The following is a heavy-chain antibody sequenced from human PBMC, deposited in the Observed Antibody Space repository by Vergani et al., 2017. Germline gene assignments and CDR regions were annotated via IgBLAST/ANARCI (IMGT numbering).Heavy chain of an antibody. CDR2: ISYDGSNK. D-gene: IGHD6-6*01. V-gene: IGHV3-30*04. CDR1: GFTFSSYA. CDR3: ARDPPEYSSSSAFDI. J-gene: IGHJ3*02. Sequence: QLQLVESGGGVVQPGRSLRLSCAASGFTFSSYAMHWVRQAPGKGLEWVAVISYDGSNKYYADSVKGRFTISRDNSKNTLYLQMNSLRAEDTAVYYCARDPPEYSSSSAFDIWGQGTMVTVFS.